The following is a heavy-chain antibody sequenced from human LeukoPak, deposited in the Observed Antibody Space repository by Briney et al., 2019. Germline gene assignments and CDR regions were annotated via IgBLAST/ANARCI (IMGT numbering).Heavy chain of an antibody. CDR1: GFTFSSHG. V-gene: IGHV3-23*01. CDR3: AKDKDLGWLQFTYFDY. J-gene: IGHJ4*02. D-gene: IGHD5-24*01. Sequence: PGGSLRLSCVASGFTFSSHGMNWVRQAPGKGLEWVSGIIPSGHTTYYADSVRGRFTISRDNSRNTVYLQMNSLRAEDTAVYYCAKDKDLGWLQFTYFDYWGQGTLVTVSS. CDR2: IIPSGHTT.